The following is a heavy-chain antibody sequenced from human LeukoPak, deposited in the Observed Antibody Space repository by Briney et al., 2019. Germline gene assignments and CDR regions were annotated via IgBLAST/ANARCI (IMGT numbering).Heavy chain of an antibody. CDR3: ASDKLGTDAFDI. CDR2: ISASGGST. V-gene: IGHV3-23*01. Sequence: GGSLRLSCAASGFTFSSYAMSWVRQAPGKGLEWVSAISASGGSTFYADSVKGRFTISRDNSKNTLYLQMNSLRAEDTAVYYCASDKLGTDAFDIWGQGTVVTVSS. J-gene: IGHJ3*02. D-gene: IGHD7-27*01. CDR1: GFTFSSYA.